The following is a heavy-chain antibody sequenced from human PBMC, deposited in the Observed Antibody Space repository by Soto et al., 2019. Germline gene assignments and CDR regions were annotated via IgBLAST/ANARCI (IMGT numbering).Heavy chain of an antibody. D-gene: IGHD2-15*01. CDR3: AKDFSCCGGSCYGLFDY. V-gene: IGHV3-23*01. CDR1: GFTFSSYA. Sequence: EVQLLESGGGLVQPGGSLRLSCAASGFTFSSYAMSWVRQAPGKGLEWVSAISGSGGSTYYADSVKGRFTISRDNSKNTLYLQMNSLRAEDTAVYYCAKDFSCCGGSCYGLFDYWGQGTLVTVSS. CDR2: ISGSGGST. J-gene: IGHJ4*02.